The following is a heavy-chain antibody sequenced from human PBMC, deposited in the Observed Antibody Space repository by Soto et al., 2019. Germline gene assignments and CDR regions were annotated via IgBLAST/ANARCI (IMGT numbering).Heavy chain of an antibody. D-gene: IGHD2-2*01. CDR2: ISYDGSDK. J-gene: IGHJ6*02. V-gene: IGHV3-30-3*01. CDR3: ARQGGYCSSTNCYGYYAMDV. CDR1: VFTFNTYA. Sequence: PGGSLRLSCVASVFTFNTYAMHWVRQTPGKGLEWVAIISYDGSDKFYADSVKGRFTISRDTSKNTLYLQMNSLRAEDTAVYYCARQGGYCSSTNCYGYYAMDVWGQGTTVTVSS.